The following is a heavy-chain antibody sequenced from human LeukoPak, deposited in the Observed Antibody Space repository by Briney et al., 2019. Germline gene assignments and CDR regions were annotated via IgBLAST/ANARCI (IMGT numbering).Heavy chain of an antibody. CDR2: VYSGDNT. D-gene: IGHD4-11*01. J-gene: IGHJ4*02. Sequence: GGSLRLSYAASGFTVSDNYMSWVRQAPGKGLEWVSVVYSGDNTYYADSVKGRFTISRDNSKNTLYLQMNSLRAEDTAVYYCARDYSDYAGFDYWGQGTLVTVSS. CDR1: GFTVSDNY. CDR3: ARDYSDYAGFDY. V-gene: IGHV3-53*01.